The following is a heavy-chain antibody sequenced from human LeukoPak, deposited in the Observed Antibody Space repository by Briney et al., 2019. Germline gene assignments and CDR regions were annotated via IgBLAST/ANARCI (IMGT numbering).Heavy chain of an antibody. CDR1: GGSISTYY. CDR2: IFHSGST. CDR3: ARDSPYVWGSYRPFDY. Sequence: SETLSLTCTVSGGSISTYYWSRIRQPPGKRLEWIGYIFHSGSTNYNPSLRGRVTISVDTSKNQFSLKLSSVTAADTAVYYCARDSPYVWGSYRPFDYWGQGTLVTVSS. D-gene: IGHD3-16*02. V-gene: IGHV4-59*01. J-gene: IGHJ4*02.